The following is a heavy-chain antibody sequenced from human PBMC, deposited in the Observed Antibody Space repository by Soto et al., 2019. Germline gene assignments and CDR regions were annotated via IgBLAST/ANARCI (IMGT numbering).Heavy chain of an antibody. V-gene: IGHV1-18*01. CDR2: ISAYNGNT. D-gene: IGHD2-15*01. J-gene: IGHJ5*02. Sequence: GASVKVSCKASGYTFTSYGISWVRQAPGQGLEWMGWISAYNGNTNYSQKLQGRVTMTTDTSTSTAYMELRSLRSDDTAVYYCAFGTGYCSGGSCFDNWFDPWGQGTLVTVSS. CDR3: AFGTGYCSGGSCFDNWFDP. CDR1: GYTFTSYG.